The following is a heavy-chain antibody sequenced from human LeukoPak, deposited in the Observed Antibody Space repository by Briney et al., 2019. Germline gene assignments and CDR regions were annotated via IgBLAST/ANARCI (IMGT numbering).Heavy chain of an antibody. Sequence: PSETLSLTCAVYGGSFSGYYWSWIRQPPGKGLEWIGEINHSGSTNYNPSLKSRVTISVDTSKNRFSLKLSSVTAADTAVYYCARGLSQYYDFWSGYYDYYYYMDVWGKGTTVTVSS. CDR3: ARGLSQYYDFWSGYYDYYYYMDV. D-gene: IGHD3-3*01. CDR2: INHSGST. J-gene: IGHJ6*03. CDR1: GGSFSGYY. V-gene: IGHV4-34*01.